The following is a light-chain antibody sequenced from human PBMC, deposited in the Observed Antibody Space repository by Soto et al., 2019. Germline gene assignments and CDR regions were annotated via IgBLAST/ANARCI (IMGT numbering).Light chain of an antibody. J-gene: IGKJ1*01. CDR1: QGVGKY. CDR3: QQYNNWPRT. Sequence: EIVMTQSPATLSLSPGERATLSCRASQGVGKYLVWYQQKPGQAPRLLIYDASNRATGIPARFSGSGSGTEFTLTINSLQSEDFAVYYCQQYNNWPRTFGQGTKVDIK. V-gene: IGKV3D-15*01. CDR2: DAS.